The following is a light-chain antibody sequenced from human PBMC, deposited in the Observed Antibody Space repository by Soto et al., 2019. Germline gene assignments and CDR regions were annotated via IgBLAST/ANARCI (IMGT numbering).Light chain of an antibody. Sequence: DIQMTQSPSSLSTSIGDRVTITCRASQGISNYLAWHQQKAGKAPRLLIYGASTLQSGVPSRFSGSASGTDFTLTISSLQPEDVATYYCQEYNTAPRTLGGGTKVEIK. J-gene: IGKJ4*01. V-gene: IGKV1-27*01. CDR3: QEYNTAPRT. CDR2: GAS. CDR1: QGISNY.